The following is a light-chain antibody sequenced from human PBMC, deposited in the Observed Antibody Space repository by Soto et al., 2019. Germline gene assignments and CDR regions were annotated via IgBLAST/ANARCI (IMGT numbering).Light chain of an antibody. CDR3: QQYTSYWT. CDR1: QSVSNW. CDR2: DAS. Sequence: DIQITQSPSTLSASVGARVTKTCRASQSVSNWLAWYQQKPGKAPKLLIYDASTLEDGVPSRFSGSGSGTEFTLSISSLQPDDYATYYCQQYTSYWTFGQGTKVEIK. V-gene: IGKV1-5*01. J-gene: IGKJ1*01.